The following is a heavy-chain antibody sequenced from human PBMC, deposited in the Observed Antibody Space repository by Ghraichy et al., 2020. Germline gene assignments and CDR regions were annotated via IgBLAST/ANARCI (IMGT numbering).Heavy chain of an antibody. CDR1: GGSISSYY. V-gene: IGHV4-59*08. CDR3: ARRVRDFWSGQYYFDY. Sequence: SETLSLTCTVSGGSISSYYWSWIRQPPGKGLEWIWYISYSGSTNYNPSLKSRGTISVDTSKNQFSLKLSSVTAADTAVYYCARRVRDFWSGQYYFDYWGQGTLVTVSS. CDR2: ISYSGST. D-gene: IGHD3-3*01. J-gene: IGHJ4*02.